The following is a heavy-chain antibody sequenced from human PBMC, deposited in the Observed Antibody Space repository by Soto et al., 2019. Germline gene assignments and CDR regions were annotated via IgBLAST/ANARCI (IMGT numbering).Heavy chain of an antibody. CDR2: IYYSGSS. CDR3: ARVTGDDAIDI. D-gene: IGHD7-27*01. J-gene: IGHJ3*02. Sequence: SETLSLTCTVSGGSISSYYWSWIRQPPGKGLEWIGYIYYSGSSNYNPSLKIRVTISVDTSKNQFSLKLSSVTAADTAVYYCARVTGDDAIDIWGQGTMVTVSS. CDR1: GGSISSYY. V-gene: IGHV4-59*01.